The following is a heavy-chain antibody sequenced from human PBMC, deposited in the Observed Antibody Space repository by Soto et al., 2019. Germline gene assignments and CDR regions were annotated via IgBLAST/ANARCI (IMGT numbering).Heavy chain of an antibody. CDR1: GGSFSGYY. CDR2: INHSGST. V-gene: IGHV4-34*01. CDR3: ARGGRLTMVRGVKNWFDP. J-gene: IGHJ5*02. Sequence: SETLSLTCAVYGGSFSGYYWSWIRQPPGKGLEWIGEINHSGSTNYNPSLKSRVTISVDTSKNQFSLKLSFVTAADTAVYYCARGGRLTMVRGVKNWFDPWGQGTLVTVSS. D-gene: IGHD3-10*01.